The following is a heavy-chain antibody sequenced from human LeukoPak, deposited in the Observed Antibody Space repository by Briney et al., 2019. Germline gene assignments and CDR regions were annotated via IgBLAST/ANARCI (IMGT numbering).Heavy chain of an antibody. D-gene: IGHD5-12*01. CDR3: ASHSGYDFSYFDY. Sequence: SSETLSLTCTVSGGSMSSYYWSWIRQPPGKGLEWIGYIYYSGSTNYNPSLKSRVTISVDTSKNQFSLKLSSVTAADTAVYYCASHSGYDFSYFDYWGQGTLVTVSS. CDR1: GGSMSSYY. J-gene: IGHJ4*02. CDR2: IYYSGST. V-gene: IGHV4-59*01.